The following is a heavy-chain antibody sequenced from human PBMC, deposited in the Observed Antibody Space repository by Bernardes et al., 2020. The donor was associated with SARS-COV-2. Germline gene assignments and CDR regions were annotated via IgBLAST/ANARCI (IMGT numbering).Heavy chain of an antibody. D-gene: IGHD4-17*01. CDR2: ISSSSSYI. J-gene: IGHJ3*02. CDR3: ARAMTTVTTLAFDI. Sequence: GGTLRLSCAASGFIFSSYSMNWVRQAPGKGLEWVSSISSSSSYIYYADSVKGRFTISRDNAKNSLYLQMNSLRAEDTAVYYCARAMTTVTTLAFDIWGQGTMVTVSS. V-gene: IGHV3-21*01. CDR1: GFIFSSYS.